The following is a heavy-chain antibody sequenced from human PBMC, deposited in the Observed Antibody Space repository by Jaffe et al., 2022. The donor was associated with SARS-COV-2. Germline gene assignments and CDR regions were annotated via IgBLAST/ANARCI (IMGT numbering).Heavy chain of an antibody. Sequence: QVQLVQSGAEVKKPGASVKVSCKASGYTFTGYYMHWVRQAPGQGLEWMGRINPNSGGTNYAQKFQGRVTMTRDTSISTAYMELSRLRSDDTAVYYCASAQVATDYYYYGMDVWGQGTTVTVSS. CDR2: INPNSGGT. V-gene: IGHV1-2*06. J-gene: IGHJ6*02. CDR1: GYTFTGYY. CDR3: ASAQVATDYYYYGMDV. D-gene: IGHD5-12*01.